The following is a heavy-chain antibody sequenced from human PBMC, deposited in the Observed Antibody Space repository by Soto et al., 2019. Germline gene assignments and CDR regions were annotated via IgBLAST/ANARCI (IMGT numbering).Heavy chain of an antibody. CDR1: GYTFTRYY. J-gene: IGHJ4*02. D-gene: IGHD3-22*01. CDR2: INPNGGST. CDR3: ARGQWSAVVVIPFDY. Sequence: QVQLVQSGAEVKEPGASVKVSCKASGYTFTRYYTHWVRQAPGQGLEWMGIINPNGGSTSYAQKFQGRVTMTRDTSTSTVYMELSSLRSEDTAVYYCARGQWSAVVVIPFDYWGQGTLVTVSS. V-gene: IGHV1-46*01.